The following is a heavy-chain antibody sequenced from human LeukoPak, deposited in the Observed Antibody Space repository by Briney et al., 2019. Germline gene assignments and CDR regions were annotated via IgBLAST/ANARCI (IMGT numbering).Heavy chain of an antibody. D-gene: IGHD3-9*01. CDR1: GGTFSSYA. V-gene: IGHV1-69*05. CDR2: IIPIFGTA. CDR3: ARDDYDILTGYNYYYMDV. Sequence: SVKVSCKASGGTFSSYAISWVRQAPGQGLEWMGRIIPIFGTANYAQKFQGRVTITRNTSISTAYMELSSLRSEDTAVYYCARDDYDILTGYNYYYMDVWGKGTTVTVSS. J-gene: IGHJ6*03.